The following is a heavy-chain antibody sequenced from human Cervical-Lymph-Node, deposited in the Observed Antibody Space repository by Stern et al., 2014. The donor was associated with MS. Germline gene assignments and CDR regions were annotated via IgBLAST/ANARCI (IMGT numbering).Heavy chain of an antibody. Sequence: QLVQSGAEVKKPGASVKVSCKASGYPFPNYGISWVRQAPGPGLEWMGLVSTYTGDTHYAQKFQGRVTMTTDTSTTTAYMELRSLRSDDTAVYYCARDVVIVVALHNWFDPWGQGTLVTVSS. CDR1: GYPFPNYG. CDR3: ARDVVIVVALHNWFDP. D-gene: IGHD2-15*01. CDR2: VSTYTGDT. V-gene: IGHV1-18*01. J-gene: IGHJ5*02.